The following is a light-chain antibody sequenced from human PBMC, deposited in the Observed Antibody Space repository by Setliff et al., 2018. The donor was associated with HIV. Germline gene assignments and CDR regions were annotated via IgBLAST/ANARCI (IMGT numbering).Light chain of an antibody. V-gene: IGLV2-14*03. J-gene: IGLJ2*01. Sequence: QSVLTQPASVSASPGQSITISCTGTSSDVGGYNFVSWYQQHPGKAPNLIIYDVRNRPSGISNRFSGSKSGNTASLTISGLQAEDEAGYYCLSYSSSITLVFGGGTK. CDR1: SSDVGGYNF. CDR2: DVR. CDR3: LSYSSSITLV.